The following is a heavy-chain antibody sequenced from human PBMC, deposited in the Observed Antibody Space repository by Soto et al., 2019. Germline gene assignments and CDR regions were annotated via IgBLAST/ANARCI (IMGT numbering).Heavy chain of an antibody. J-gene: IGHJ5*02. Sequence: SETLSLTCTVSGGSISSGDYYWSWICQPPGKGLEWIGYIYYSGSTYYNPSLKSRVTLSVDTSKNQFSLKLRSVTAADTAVYYCARAGITMILGWFDPWGQGTLVTVSS. V-gene: IGHV4-30-4*01. CDR3: ARAGITMILGWFDP. CDR1: GGSISSGDYY. CDR2: IYYSGST. D-gene: IGHD3-22*01.